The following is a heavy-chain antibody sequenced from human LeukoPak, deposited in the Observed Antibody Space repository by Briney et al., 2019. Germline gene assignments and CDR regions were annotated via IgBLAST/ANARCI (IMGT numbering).Heavy chain of an antibody. CDR3: AKAIYSSSRMDV. CDR1: GFTFSDYY. V-gene: IGHV3-23*01. J-gene: IGHJ6*02. D-gene: IGHD6-13*01. Sequence: GGSLRLSCAASGFTFSDYYMSWIRQAPGKGLEWVSAISGGGGSTYYADSVKGRFTISRDNSKNTLYLQMNSLRAEDTAVYYCAKAIYSSSRMDVWGQGTTVTVSS. CDR2: ISGGGGST.